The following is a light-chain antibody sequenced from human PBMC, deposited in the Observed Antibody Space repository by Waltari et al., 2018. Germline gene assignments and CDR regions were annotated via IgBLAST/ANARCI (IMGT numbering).Light chain of an antibody. V-gene: IGLV2-23*01. CDR2: EDN. Sequence: QSALTQPASVSGSPGQSITISCTGSRSDVGRYDLVSWYQQHPEKAPQVIIFEDNKRPSGVSDRFSGSNAGNTASLTISGLRAEDEADYYCCSYADSWTWVFGGGTKLTVL. CDR3: CSYADSWTWV. J-gene: IGLJ3*02. CDR1: RSDVGRYDL.